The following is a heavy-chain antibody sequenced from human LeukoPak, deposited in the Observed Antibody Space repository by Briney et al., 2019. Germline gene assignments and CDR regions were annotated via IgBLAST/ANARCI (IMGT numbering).Heavy chain of an antibody. CDR2: IKQDGSEK. Sequence: PGGSRRLSCAASGFTFSSYWMSWVRQAPGKGLEWVANIKQDGSEKYYVDSVKGRFTISRDNAKNSLYLQMNSLGAEDTAVYYCARWSSIAGVTIDYWGQGTLVTVSS. CDR3: ARWSSIAGVTIDY. D-gene: IGHD6-6*01. V-gene: IGHV3-7*01. J-gene: IGHJ4*02. CDR1: GFTFSSYW.